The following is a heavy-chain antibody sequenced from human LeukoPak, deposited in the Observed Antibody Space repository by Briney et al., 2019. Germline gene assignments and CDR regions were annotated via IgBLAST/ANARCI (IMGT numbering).Heavy chain of an antibody. D-gene: IGHD3-22*01. J-gene: IGHJ5*02. Sequence: SETLSLTCTVSGGSISSYYWSWIRQPPGKGLEWIGYIYYSGSTNYNPSLKSRVTISVDTSKNQFSLKLSSVTAADTAVYYCARDIVGWFDPWGQETLVTVSS. CDR2: IYYSGST. V-gene: IGHV4-59*12. CDR1: GGSISSYY. CDR3: ARDIVGWFDP.